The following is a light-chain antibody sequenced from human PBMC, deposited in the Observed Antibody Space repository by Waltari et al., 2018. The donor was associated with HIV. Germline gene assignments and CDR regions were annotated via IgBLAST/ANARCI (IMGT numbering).Light chain of an antibody. Sequence: DIVLTQSPESLSVSLVESAPINCKSSQSLFHSFNNNNYLAWYQQKPGQAPRLLTYWASTRGTGVPDRFSGSGSGTDFTLSISSLQAEDVAIYYCQQYYATPRTLGQGTRVEV. CDR3: QQYYATPRT. V-gene: IGKV4-1*01. J-gene: IGKJ1*01. CDR1: QSLFHSFNNNNY. CDR2: WAS.